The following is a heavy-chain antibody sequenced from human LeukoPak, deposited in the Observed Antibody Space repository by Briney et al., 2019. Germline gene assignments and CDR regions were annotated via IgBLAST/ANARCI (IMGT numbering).Heavy chain of an antibody. Sequence: PGGSLRLSCVASGFPFSSYAMSWVRQAPGKGLEWVSGISGSADNTYYADSVKGRFTISRDNSKNTLYLQMNSLRAEDTAVYYCADGGEWGPSDYWGQGTLVTVSS. CDR1: GFPFSSYA. D-gene: IGHD2-21*01. J-gene: IGHJ4*02. CDR2: ISGSADNT. V-gene: IGHV3-23*01. CDR3: ADGGEWGPSDY.